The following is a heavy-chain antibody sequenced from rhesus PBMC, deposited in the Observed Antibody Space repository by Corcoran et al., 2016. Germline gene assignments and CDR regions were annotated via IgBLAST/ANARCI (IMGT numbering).Heavy chain of an antibody. J-gene: IGHJ5-1*01. D-gene: IGHD3-3*01. CDR3: AKDPTIFGLVRFKGFDV. V-gene: IGHV3S5*01. CDR1: GFTFSSYG. CDR2: INSVGGST. Sequence: EVQLVETGGGLVQPGGSLKLSCAASGFTFSSYGMSWVRQAPGKGLVWVSDINSVGGSTYYADAVMGRFTISRDNSKNTLSLQMNSLRAEDTAVYYCAKDPTIFGLVRFKGFDVWGPGVLVTVSS.